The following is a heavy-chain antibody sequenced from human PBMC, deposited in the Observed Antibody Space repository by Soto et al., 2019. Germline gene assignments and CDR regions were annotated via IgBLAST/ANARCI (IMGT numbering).Heavy chain of an antibody. CDR3: ARGPWNDDMGHFDP. CDR1: GGSISSGGYS. CDR2: IYHRGST. J-gene: IGHJ5*02. D-gene: IGHD1-1*01. Sequence: QLQLQESGSGLVKPSQTLSLTCAVSGGSISSGGYSWSWIRQPPGKGLEWIGYIYHRGSTYYNPSLKRRVPISVDRSKTQFSLKLSSVTAADTAVYYCARGPWNDDMGHFDPWGQGTLVTVSS. V-gene: IGHV4-30-2*01.